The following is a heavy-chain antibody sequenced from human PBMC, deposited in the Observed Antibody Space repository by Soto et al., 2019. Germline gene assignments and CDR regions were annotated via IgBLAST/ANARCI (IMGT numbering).Heavy chain of an antibody. CDR2: ISWDGGST. CDR1: GFTFDDYA. J-gene: IGHJ6*02. V-gene: IGHV3-43D*04. Sequence: GGSLRLSCAASGFTFDDYAMHWVRQAPGKGLEWVSLISWDGGSTYYADSVKGRFTISRDNSKNSLYLQMNSLRAEDTALYYCAKDIGLPRFPTGMDVWGQGTTVTVSS. CDR3: AKDIGLPRFPTGMDV.